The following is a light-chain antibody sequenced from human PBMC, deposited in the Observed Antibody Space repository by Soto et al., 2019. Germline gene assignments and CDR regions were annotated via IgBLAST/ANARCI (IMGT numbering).Light chain of an antibody. J-gene: IGLJ1*01. CDR3: SSHTRGSPRA. V-gene: IGLV2-14*01. CDR2: EVT. CDR1: SGDVGGYDY. Sequence: QSVLTQPASVSGSPGQSIAISCTGTSGDVGGYDYVSWYQQHPDKAPKLMIYEVTKRPSWVSNRFSGSKSGNTASLTISGLQPEDEADYYCSSHTRGSPRAFGSGTKVT.